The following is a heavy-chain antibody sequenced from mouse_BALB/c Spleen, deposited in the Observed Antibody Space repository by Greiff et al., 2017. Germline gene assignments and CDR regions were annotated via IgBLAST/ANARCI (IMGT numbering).Heavy chain of an antibody. CDR3: ANRYGY. J-gene: IGHJ2*01. V-gene: IGHV14-3*02. Sequence: VQLQQPGAELVKPGASVKLSCTASGFNIKDTYMHWVKQRPEQGLEWIGRIDPANGNTKYDPKFQGKATITADTASNTAYLQLSSLTSEDSAVYYCANRYGYWGQGTTLTVSS. CDR2: IDPANGNT. D-gene: IGHD2-14*01. CDR1: GFNIKDTY.